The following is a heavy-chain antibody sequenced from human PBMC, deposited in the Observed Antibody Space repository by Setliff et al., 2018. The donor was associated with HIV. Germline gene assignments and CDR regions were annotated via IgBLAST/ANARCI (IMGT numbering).Heavy chain of an antibody. Sequence: PSETLSLTCTVSGDSIISSRNFWGWIRQPPGKGLEWIGNIHSSGSTYYNPSLKSRVFISVDLSINQFSLKLHSVTAADTAVYYCASGEDSGTYGVPYDSWGQGALVTVSS. CDR3: ASGEDSGTYGVPYDS. D-gene: IGHD1-26*01. J-gene: IGHJ4*02. CDR2: IHSSGST. V-gene: IGHV4-39*01. CDR1: GDSIISSRNF.